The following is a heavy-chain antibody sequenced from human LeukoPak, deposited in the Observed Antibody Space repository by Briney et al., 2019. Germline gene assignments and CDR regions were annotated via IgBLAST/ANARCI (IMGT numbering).Heavy chain of an antibody. V-gene: IGHV3-21*01. Sequence: GGSLRLSCAASGFTFSRSSMNWVRQAPGKGLEWVSSITTSSSYIYYTDPVKGRFTISRDNAKNSLYLQMNSLRGEDTAVYYCATGGVHYYDTSADYWGQGTLVTVSS. D-gene: IGHD3-22*01. J-gene: IGHJ4*02. CDR1: GFTFSRSS. CDR3: ATGGVHYYDTSADY. CDR2: ITTSSSYI.